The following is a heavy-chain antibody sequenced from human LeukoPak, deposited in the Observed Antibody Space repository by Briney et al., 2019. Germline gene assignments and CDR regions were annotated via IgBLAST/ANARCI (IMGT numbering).Heavy chain of an antibody. V-gene: IGHV3-21*01. D-gene: IGHD4-17*01. Sequence: GGSLRLSCAASGFTFSAYNMNWVRQAPGKGLEWVASISSISTYIWYADSVKGRFTTSRDNTKKSLYLEMNSLRAEDTAVYYCARSMTTVTTGFDLFDYWGQGTLATVSS. CDR3: ARSMTTVTTGFDLFDY. CDR2: ISSISTYI. CDR1: GFTFSAYN. J-gene: IGHJ4*02.